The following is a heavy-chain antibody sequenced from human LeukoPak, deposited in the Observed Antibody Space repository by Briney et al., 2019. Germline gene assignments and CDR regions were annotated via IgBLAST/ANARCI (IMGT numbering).Heavy chain of an antibody. CDR3: ARGLSPRINMVRGVRPPFRGVFDY. J-gene: IGHJ4*02. CDR1: GGSITSTNY. V-gene: IGHV4-4*02. D-gene: IGHD3-10*01. Sequence: SETLSLTCGVSGGSITSTNYWTWVRQPPGKGLEWIGEINHSGSTNYNPSLKSRVTISVDTSKNQFSLKLSSVTAADTAVYYCARGLSPRINMVRGVRPPFRGVFDYWGQGTLVTVSS. CDR2: INHSGST.